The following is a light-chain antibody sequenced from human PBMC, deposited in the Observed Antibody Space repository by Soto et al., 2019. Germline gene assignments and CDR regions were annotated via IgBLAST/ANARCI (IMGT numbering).Light chain of an antibody. CDR3: QQCCCSPRT. J-gene: IGKJ1*01. Sequence: EIVLTQSPCTLSLSPGERATLSCRASQSVTNNYLAWYQQRPGQAPRVLIYDASRRATGIPARFSGSGSGTDFTLTISRLEPEDFAVYYCQQCCCSPRTFGQGTKVDIK. CDR2: DAS. V-gene: IGKV3-20*01. CDR1: QSVTNNY.